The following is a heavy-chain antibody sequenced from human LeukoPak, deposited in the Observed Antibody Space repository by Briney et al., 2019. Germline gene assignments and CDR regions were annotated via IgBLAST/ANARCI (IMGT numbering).Heavy chain of an antibody. J-gene: IGHJ3*02. Sequence: SETLSLTXTVSGGSISSYYWSWIRQPAGKGLEWIGRIYTSGSTNYNPSLKSRVTMSVDTSKNQFSLKLSSVTAADTAVYYCARVSNYYDDNDDAFDIWGQGTMVTVSS. CDR2: IYTSGST. CDR1: GGSISSYY. V-gene: IGHV4-4*07. CDR3: ARVSNYYDDNDDAFDI. D-gene: IGHD3-22*01.